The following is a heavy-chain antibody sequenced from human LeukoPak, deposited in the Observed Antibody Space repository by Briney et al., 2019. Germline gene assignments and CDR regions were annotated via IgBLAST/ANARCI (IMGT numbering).Heavy chain of an antibody. V-gene: IGHV3-23*01. J-gene: IGHJ4*02. CDR3: ARRAGAYSHPYDY. CDR2: ISGYGDST. D-gene: IGHD4/OR15-4a*01. CDR1: GFTFSSFA. Sequence: QPGGSLRLSCSASGFTFSSFAMNWVRQAPGKGLEWVSIISGYGDSTYYTDSVKGRFTISRDNSKNTLYLQMNSLRAEDTAVYYCARRAGAYSHPYDYWGQGTLVTVSS.